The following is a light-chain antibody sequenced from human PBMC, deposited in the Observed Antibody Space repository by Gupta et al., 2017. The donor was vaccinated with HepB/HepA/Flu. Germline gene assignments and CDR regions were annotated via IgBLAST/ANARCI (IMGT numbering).Light chain of an antibody. Sequence: QSVLTQPPSVSAAPGQKVTISCPGSSSNIGNNYVPWYQQLPGTAPKLLIYDNNKRPSGIPDRFSGSKSGTSATLGITGLQTEDEADYYCASWDSGLSAWVFGGGTKLTVL. CDR2: DNN. J-gene: IGLJ3*02. CDR1: SSNIGNNY. CDR3: ASWDSGLSAWV. V-gene: IGLV1-51*01.